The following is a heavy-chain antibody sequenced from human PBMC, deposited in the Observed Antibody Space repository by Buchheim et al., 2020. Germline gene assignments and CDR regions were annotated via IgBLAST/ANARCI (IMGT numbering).Heavy chain of an antibody. J-gene: IGHJ6*02. CDR3: ARDGDIWLGYGLDV. V-gene: IGHV3-48*01. D-gene: IGHD3-10*01. CDR1: GFTFSSYG. CDR2: ISSSSSTI. Sequence: EVQLVESGGGLVQPGGSLRLSCAASGFTFSSYGMNWVRQAPGKGLEWVSYISSSSSTIYYADSVKGRFTISSDNARNSLSLQMNSLRAEDTALYYCARDGDIWLGYGLDVWGQGTT.